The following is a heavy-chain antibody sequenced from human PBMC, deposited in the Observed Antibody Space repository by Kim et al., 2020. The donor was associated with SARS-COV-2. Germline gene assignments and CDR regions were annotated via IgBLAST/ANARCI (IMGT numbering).Heavy chain of an antibody. Sequence: ESVKSRITINPDTSKNQFSLQLNSVTPEDKAVYYCAREVEQQLEYNWFDPWGQGTLVTVSS. V-gene: IGHV6-1*01. D-gene: IGHD6-13*01. J-gene: IGHJ5*02. CDR3: AREVEQQLEYNWFDP.